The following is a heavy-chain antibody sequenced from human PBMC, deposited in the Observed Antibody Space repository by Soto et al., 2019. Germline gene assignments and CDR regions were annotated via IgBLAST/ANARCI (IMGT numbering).Heavy chain of an antibody. V-gene: IGHV4-59*01. D-gene: IGHD3-22*01. CDR1: GGSISSYY. CDR3: ARSSSGYYHRLSLEY. Sequence: SETLSLTCTVSGGSISSYYWSLIRQPPGKGLEWIGYIYYSGSNNYNPSLKSRVTISVDTSKNQFSLKLSSVTAAYTAVYYCARSSSGYYHRLSLEYWGQGTMVTFSS. CDR2: IYYSGSN. J-gene: IGHJ4*02.